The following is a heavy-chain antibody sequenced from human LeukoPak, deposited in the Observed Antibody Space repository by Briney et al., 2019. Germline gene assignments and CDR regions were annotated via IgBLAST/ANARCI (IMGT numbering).Heavy chain of an antibody. V-gene: IGHV3-66*01. J-gene: IGHJ3*02. CDR1: GFTFSNYW. CDR3: ARDFQYEPSGQVI. D-gene: IGHD1-26*01. Sequence: GGSLRLSCAASGFTFSNYWMTWVRQAPGKGLEWVSLIYIGGNTYYADSVKGRFTISRDNSKNTLYLQMNSLRAEDTAVYFCARDFQYEPSGQVIWGQGTMVTVSS. CDR2: IYIGGNT.